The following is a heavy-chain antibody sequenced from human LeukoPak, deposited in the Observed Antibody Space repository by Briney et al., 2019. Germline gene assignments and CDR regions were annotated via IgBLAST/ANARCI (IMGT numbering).Heavy chain of an antibody. Sequence: PGRSLRLSCAASGFTFSTYAMYWVRQAPGKGLEWVALISDNGNNKYYADSVKGRFTISRDNSKNTLYLQMNSLRAEDTAVYYCAKDLDWGLFDYWGQGTLVTVSS. D-gene: IGHD3-9*01. V-gene: IGHV3-30-3*01. CDR3: AKDLDWGLFDY. CDR1: GFTFSTYA. J-gene: IGHJ4*02. CDR2: ISDNGNNK.